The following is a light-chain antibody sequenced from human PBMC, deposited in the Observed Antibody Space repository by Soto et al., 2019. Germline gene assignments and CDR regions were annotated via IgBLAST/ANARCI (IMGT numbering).Light chain of an antibody. V-gene: IGKV3-15*01. J-gene: IGKJ3*01. CDR3: QQYNNWPLT. CDR1: QSISDN. CDR2: GAS. Sequence: EIVMTQSPVTLSVSPGERATLSCRASQSISDNLAWYQQKPGQAPRLLIYGASTRATAVPARFSGSGSGTEFTLTISSLQSEAFAVYYCQQYNNWPLTFGPGTNVHVK.